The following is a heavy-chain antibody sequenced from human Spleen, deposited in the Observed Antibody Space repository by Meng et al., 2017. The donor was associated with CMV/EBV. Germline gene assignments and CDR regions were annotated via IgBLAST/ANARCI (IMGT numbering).Heavy chain of an antibody. J-gene: IGHJ6*02. CDR2: IYSDNST. D-gene: IGHD2/OR15-2a*01. V-gene: IGHV3-53*01. Sequence: GSLRLSCAASGFTVSSSYMSWVRQAPGKGLEWISVIYSDNSTYYADSVKGRFTISRDNSKNTLYLQMNSLRAEDTALYYCASNTKFYYSGMDVWGQGTTVTVSS. CDR1: GFTVSSSY. CDR3: ASNTKFYYSGMDV.